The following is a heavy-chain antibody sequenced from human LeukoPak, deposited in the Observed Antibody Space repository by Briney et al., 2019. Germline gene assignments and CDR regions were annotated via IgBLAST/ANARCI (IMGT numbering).Heavy chain of an antibody. CDR3: AKDGADYDSDYFDY. J-gene: IGHJ4*02. V-gene: IGHV3-23*01. CDR1: GVSISSSE. CDR2: ISGGGGTT. D-gene: IGHD3-3*01. Sequence: GTLSLTCAVSGVSISSSEWWIWVRQPPGQGLEWVSRISGGGGTTYYAASVKGRFTISRDNSKNTLYLQINSLRAEDTAVYYCAKDGADYDSDYFDYWGQGTLVTVSS.